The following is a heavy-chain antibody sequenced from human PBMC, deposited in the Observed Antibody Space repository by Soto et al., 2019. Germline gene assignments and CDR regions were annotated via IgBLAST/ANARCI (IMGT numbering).Heavy chain of an antibody. Sequence: ASVKVSCKASGYTFTSYGISWVRQAPGQGLEWMGWISAYNGNTNYAQKLQGRVTMTTDTSTSTAYMELRSLRSDDTAVYYCAREGGIGYGSGSQDYYYYYYGMDVWGQGTTVTVSS. J-gene: IGHJ6*02. CDR3: AREGGIGYGSGSQDYYYYYYGMDV. D-gene: IGHD3-10*01. CDR1: GYTFTSYG. CDR2: ISAYNGNT. V-gene: IGHV1-18*01.